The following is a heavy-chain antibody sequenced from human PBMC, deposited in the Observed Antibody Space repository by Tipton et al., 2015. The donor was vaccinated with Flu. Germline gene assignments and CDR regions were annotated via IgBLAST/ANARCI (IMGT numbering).Heavy chain of an antibody. J-gene: IGHJ3*02. CDR1: GGSFSAYQ. D-gene: IGHD1-7*01. V-gene: IGHV4-34*01. CDR2: INQSGST. CDR3: ARRSIWNYGGLAAFDI. Sequence: TLSLTCAVYGGSFSAYQWTWIRQSPGKGLEWIGEINQSGSTKYNPSLKSRVSMSVDTSENQFSLRLTSVTAADTAIYYCARRSIWNYGGLAAFDIWGQGTTVTVSS.